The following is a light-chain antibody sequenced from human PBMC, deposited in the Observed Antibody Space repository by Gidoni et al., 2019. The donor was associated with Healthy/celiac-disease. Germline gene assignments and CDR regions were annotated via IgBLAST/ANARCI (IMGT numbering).Light chain of an antibody. CDR1: QSVSSY. CDR3: QKSNNWPWT. Sequence: EFVLPQSPATLSLPPGERATLSCRTSQSVSSYVAWYQQKPGQAHRLLIYDGSNRAPGIPARFSGSGSGTDFTLTSISLEPEDFAVCYWQKSNNWPWTFGQGTKVEIK. CDR2: DGS. V-gene: IGKV3-11*01. J-gene: IGKJ1*01.